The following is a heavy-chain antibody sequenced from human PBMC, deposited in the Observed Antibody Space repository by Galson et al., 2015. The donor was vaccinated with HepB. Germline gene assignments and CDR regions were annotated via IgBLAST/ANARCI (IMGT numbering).Heavy chain of an antibody. D-gene: IGHD1-1*01. CDR3: ARGGTRDDAFDI. J-gene: IGHJ3*02. CDR2: IKQDGSDK. V-gene: IGHV3-7*03. CDR1: GFTFSSFR. Sequence: SLRLSCAASGFTFSSFRMSWVRQAPGKGLEWVAYIKQDGSDKNYIDSVKGRFTISRDNAKNSLYVQMNSLRAEDTALYYCARGGTRDDAFDIWGQGTMVTVSS.